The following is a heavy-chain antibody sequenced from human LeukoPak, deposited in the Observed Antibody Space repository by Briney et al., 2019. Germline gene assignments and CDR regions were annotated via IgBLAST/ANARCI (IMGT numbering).Heavy chain of an antibody. CDR3: ARAVTGTTGAYYYYYMDV. V-gene: IGHV1-18*01. D-gene: IGHD1-20*01. J-gene: IGHJ6*03. CDR1: GYTFASYG. CDR2: ISAYNGNT. Sequence: GASVKVSCKASGYTFASYGISWVRQAPGQGLEWMGWISAYNGNTNYAQKLQGRVTMTTDTSTSTAYMELRSLRSDDTAVYYCARAVTGTTGAYYYYYMDVWGKGTTVTVYS.